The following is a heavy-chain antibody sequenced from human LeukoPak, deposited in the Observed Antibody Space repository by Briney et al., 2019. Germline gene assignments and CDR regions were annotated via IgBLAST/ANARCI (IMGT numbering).Heavy chain of an antibody. D-gene: IGHD1-26*01. CDR1: GGSISSGSYL. V-gene: IGHV4-61*02. Sequence: SETLSLTCTVSGGSISSGSYLWSWIRQPAGKGLEWIGRIYIGGSTNYNASLKSRVTISIDTSKNQLSLKLSSVTAADTAVYYCAREPHSSGSYSGDAFDIWGQGTMVTVSS. J-gene: IGHJ3*02. CDR3: AREPHSSGSYSGDAFDI. CDR2: IYIGGST.